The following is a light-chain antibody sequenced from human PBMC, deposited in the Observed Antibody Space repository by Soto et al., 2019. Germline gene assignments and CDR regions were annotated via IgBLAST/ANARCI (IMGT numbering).Light chain of an antibody. CDR3: QQRSNWPLT. CDR1: QRVSSY. V-gene: IGKV3-11*01. CDR2: DGS. Sequence: VLYQTIDTLSLTQRERATLSCRASQRVSSYLAWYQQRPGQAPRLLIYDGSSRATGIPARFSGSGFGTDFTLTIASLEPEDFAVYYCQQRSNWPLTFGGGTKVDI. J-gene: IGKJ4*01.